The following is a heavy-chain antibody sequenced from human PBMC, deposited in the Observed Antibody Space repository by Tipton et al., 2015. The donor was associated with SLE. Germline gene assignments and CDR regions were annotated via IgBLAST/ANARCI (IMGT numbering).Heavy chain of an antibody. J-gene: IGHJ4*02. D-gene: IGHD3-22*01. CDR2: MNPNSGNT. Sequence: QSGPEVKKPGASVKVSCATSGYTFTSHDINWVRQATGQGLEWMGWMNPNSGNTDYAQKFQGRVTMTRNASISTAYMELSSLRSDDTAVYYCARGGSYYDSGGYFYYFDYWGQGALVTVSS. CDR1: GYTFTSHD. V-gene: IGHV1-8*01. CDR3: ARGGSYYDSGGYFYYFDY.